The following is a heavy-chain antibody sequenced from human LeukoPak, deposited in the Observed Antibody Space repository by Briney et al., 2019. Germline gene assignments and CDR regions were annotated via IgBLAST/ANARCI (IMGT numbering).Heavy chain of an antibody. J-gene: IGHJ4*02. CDR2: IKSKTDGGTT. D-gene: IGHD3-3*01. V-gene: IGHV3-15*01. Sequence: GSLRLSCAASGFTFNNAWMSWVRQAPGEGLEWVGRIKSKTDGGTTDYAAPVKGRFTISRDDSKNTLYLQMNSLKTEDTAVYYCTTAAGNFDFWSGYYDYWGQGTLVTVSS. CDR3: TTAAGNFDFWSGYYDY. CDR1: GFTFNNAW.